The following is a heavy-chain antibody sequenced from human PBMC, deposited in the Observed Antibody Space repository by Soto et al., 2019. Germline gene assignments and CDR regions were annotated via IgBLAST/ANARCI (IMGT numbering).Heavy chain of an antibody. Sequence: SGGSLRLSCAASGFTFSSYAMSWVRQAPGKGLEWVSAISGSGGSTYYADSVKGRFTISRDNSKNTLYLQMNSLRAEDTAVYYCAIYRRVAVAAACIDYLGEGLLVTGSS. D-gene: IGHD6-19*01. J-gene: IGHJ4*02. V-gene: IGHV3-23*01. CDR2: ISGSGGST. CDR1: GFTFSSYA. CDR3: AIYRRVAVAAACIDY.